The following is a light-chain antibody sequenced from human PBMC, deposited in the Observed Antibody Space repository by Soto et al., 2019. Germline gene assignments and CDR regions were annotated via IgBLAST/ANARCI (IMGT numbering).Light chain of an antibody. CDR1: QSVSSSH. J-gene: IGKJ1*01. Sequence: SVLTQSAGALSFXXVXXXXXSCRASQSVSSSHLAWYQQKPGQAPRLLIYSASSRATGIPDRFSGSGSGTDFTLTISRLEPEDFAVYYCQRYGGFGQGTKVDIK. CDR3: QRYGG. V-gene: IGKV3-20*01. CDR2: SAS.